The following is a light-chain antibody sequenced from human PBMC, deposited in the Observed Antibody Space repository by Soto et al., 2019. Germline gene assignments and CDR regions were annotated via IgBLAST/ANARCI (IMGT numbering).Light chain of an antibody. J-gene: IGKJ1*01. Sequence: EMVMTQSPATLSVSQGERVTLSCRASQSVSSYLAWYQQKPGQPPRLLIYVASTRAAGIPARFSGSGSGTEFTLTISSLQSEDFAVYYCQQYKDWPPRFGQGTKVEIK. V-gene: IGKV3-15*01. CDR2: VAS. CDR1: QSVSSY. CDR3: QQYKDWPPR.